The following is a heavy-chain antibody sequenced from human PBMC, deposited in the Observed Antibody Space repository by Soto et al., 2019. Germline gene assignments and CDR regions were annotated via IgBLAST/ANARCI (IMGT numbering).Heavy chain of an antibody. CDR3: ARNRGRLLCFVY. V-gene: IGHV4-31*03. CDR2: IYYGGNT. J-gene: IGHJ4*02. CDR1: GDSISSGGNY. Sequence: PSETLSLTCTVSGDSISSGGNYWSWIRQYPGRGLEWIGHIYYGGNTHYNPSLKSRVTVSVDTSKNQFSLKLSSVTAADTAVYYCARNRGRLLCFVYWGQGILVSVS. D-gene: IGHD3-16*01.